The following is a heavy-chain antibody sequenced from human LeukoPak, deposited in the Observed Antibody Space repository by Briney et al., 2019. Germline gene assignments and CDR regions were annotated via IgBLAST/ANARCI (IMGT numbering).Heavy chain of an antibody. J-gene: IGHJ3*02. D-gene: IGHD3-22*01. CDR2: INPSGGST. Sequence: GASVKVSCKASGYTFTSYYMHWVRQAPGQGLEWMRIINPSGGSTSYAQKFQGRVTMTRDTSTSTVYMELSSLRSEDTAVYYCARDPLGYYDSWDAFDIWGQGTMVTVSS. CDR3: ARDPLGYYDSWDAFDI. V-gene: IGHV1-46*01. CDR1: GYTFTSYY.